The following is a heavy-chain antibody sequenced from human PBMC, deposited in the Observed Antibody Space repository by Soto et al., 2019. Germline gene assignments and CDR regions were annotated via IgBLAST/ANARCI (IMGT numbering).Heavy chain of an antibody. CDR2: ISYDGSNK. V-gene: IGHV3-30*03. Sequence: GGSLRLSCAASGFTFSSYGMHWVRQAPGKGLEWVAVISYDGSNKYYADTVKGRFTISRDNSKNTVYLQMNSVGAGDTAVFYCAIGGDSYGYGEYYYYGMDVWGQGTTVTVSS. D-gene: IGHD5-18*01. J-gene: IGHJ6*02. CDR1: GFTFSSYG. CDR3: AIGGDSYGYGEYYYYGMDV.